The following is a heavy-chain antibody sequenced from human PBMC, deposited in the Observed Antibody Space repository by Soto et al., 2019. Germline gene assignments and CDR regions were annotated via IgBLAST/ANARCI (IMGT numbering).Heavy chain of an antibody. CDR1: GYTFTSYG. J-gene: IGHJ6*02. Sequence: ASVKVSWKASGYTFTSYGSSWVQQAPGQGLEWMGWISAYNGNTNYAQKFQGRVTMTTDTSTSTAYMELRSLRSDDTAVYYCARSKWELEVYYYYGMHVWGQGTTVTVSS. V-gene: IGHV1-18*04. D-gene: IGHD1-26*01. CDR2: ISAYNGNT. CDR3: ARSKWELEVYYYYGMHV.